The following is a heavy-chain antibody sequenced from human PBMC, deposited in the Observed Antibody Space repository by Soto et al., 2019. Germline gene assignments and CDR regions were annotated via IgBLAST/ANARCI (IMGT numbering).Heavy chain of an antibody. CDR3: ARGGMATKDYYYYGMDV. J-gene: IGHJ6*02. Sequence: EVQLVESGGGLVQPGGSLRLSCAASGFTFSSYDMHWVRQATGKGLVWVSAIGTAGDTYYPGSVKGRFTISRENAKNSLYLQMNRLRAGDTAVYYCARGGMATKDYYYYGMDVWGQGTTVTVYS. CDR1: GFTFSSYD. CDR2: IGTAGDT. V-gene: IGHV3-13*01. D-gene: IGHD5-12*01.